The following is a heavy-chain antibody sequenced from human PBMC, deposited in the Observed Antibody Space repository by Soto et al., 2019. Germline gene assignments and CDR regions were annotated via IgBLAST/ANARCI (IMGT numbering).Heavy chain of an antibody. Sequence: PSETLSLTCTVSGGSISSSIYYWGWIRQPPGKGLEWIGSIYYSGSTYYNPSLKSRVTISVDTSKNQFSLKLSSVTAADTAVYYCASPGIAAAGRIFDYWGQGTLVTLSS. CDR3: ASPGIAAAGRIFDY. J-gene: IGHJ4*02. V-gene: IGHV4-39*01. CDR1: GGSISSSIYY. D-gene: IGHD6-13*01. CDR2: IYYSGST.